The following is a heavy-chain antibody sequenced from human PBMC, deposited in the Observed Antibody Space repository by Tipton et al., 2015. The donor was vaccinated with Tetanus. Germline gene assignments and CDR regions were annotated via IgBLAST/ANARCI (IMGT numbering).Heavy chain of an antibody. J-gene: IGHJ4*02. V-gene: IGHV3-33*01. D-gene: IGHD6-19*01. Sequence: SLRLSCAASGFPLSNYGTHWVRQAPGKGLEWVAVLWYDGVNQFYADSVKGRFTISRDNSKNALYLQMNSLRAEDTAVYNCARKSSGWYSPFDYWGQGTLVTVSS. CDR1: GFPLSNYG. CDR3: ARKSSGWYSPFDY. CDR2: LWYDGVNQ.